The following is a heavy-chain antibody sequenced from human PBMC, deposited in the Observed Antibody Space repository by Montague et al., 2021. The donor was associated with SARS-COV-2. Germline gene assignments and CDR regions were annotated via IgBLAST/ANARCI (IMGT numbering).Heavy chain of an antibody. CDR3: ARVKREYDYGLGVSAQFDY. V-gene: IGHV4-59*01. CDR1: GGSISSYY. Sequence: SETLSLTCTVSGGSISSYYWSWIRQPPGKGLEWIGYIYYSGSTNYNPSLKSRVTISVDTSKNQFSLKLSSVTAADTAVYYCARVKREYDYGLGVSAQFDYWGQGTLVTVSS. J-gene: IGHJ4*02. D-gene: IGHD3-10*01. CDR2: IYYSGST.